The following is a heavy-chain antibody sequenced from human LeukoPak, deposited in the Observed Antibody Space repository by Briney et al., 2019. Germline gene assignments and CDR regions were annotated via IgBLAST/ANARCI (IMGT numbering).Heavy chain of an antibody. CDR1: GFTFSDYA. V-gene: IGHV3-30*14. J-gene: IGHJ6*02. Sequence: PGTSRKLSCAASGFTFSDYAIHWVRQAPGKGLEWVAVIWYDGNKKYCADSAKGRFTISRDNSKNTLYLQMNSLRVEDTGVYYCASSDCGGGSCYSHGMDVWGQGTTVTVSS. D-gene: IGHD2-15*01. CDR2: IWYDGNKK. CDR3: ASSDCGGGSCYSHGMDV.